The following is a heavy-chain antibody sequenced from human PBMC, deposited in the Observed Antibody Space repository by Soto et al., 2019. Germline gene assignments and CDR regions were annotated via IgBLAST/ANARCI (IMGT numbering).Heavy chain of an antibody. CDR2: IYSSGTT. V-gene: IGHV3-53*01. CDR1: GFTFSDHQ. J-gene: IGHJ4*02. Sequence: EVQLVESGGGLIQPGGSLRLSCAASGFTFSDHQMNWVRQAPGRGLEWVSVIYSSGTTYYGDSVKGRFTISRDNSKNTLYIQMNSLRTEDTALYYCARAGSPFHSDSTGYWTLDYWGQGTLVTVSS. D-gene: IGHD3-9*01. CDR3: ARAGSPFHSDSTGYWTLDY.